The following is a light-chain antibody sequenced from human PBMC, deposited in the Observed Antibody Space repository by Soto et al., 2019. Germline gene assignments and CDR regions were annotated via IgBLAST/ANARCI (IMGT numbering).Light chain of an antibody. Sequence: DIQMTQSPSTLSASVGDRVTITCRASQSISRWLAWYLQKPGKAPKLLIYKASSLESGFPSRFSGSGSGTEFTLTISSLQPDDFATYYCQQYNSYSKTFGQGTKVEI. CDR1: QSISRW. J-gene: IGKJ1*01. CDR2: KAS. V-gene: IGKV1-5*03. CDR3: QQYNSYSKT.